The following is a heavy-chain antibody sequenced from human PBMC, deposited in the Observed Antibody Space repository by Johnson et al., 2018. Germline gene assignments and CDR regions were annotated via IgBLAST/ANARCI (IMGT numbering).Heavy chain of an antibody. J-gene: IGHJ3*02. V-gene: IGHV3-30*03. CDR1: GFTFSSYG. CDR2: ISYDGSNK. D-gene: IGHD3-10*01. Sequence: SGGGVVQPGRSLRLSCAASGFTFSSYGMHWVRQAPGKGLEWVAVISYDGSNKYYADSVKGRFIISRDNSKNTLYLQMNSLSAEDTAVYYCACHLGFGSDAFDIWGQGTMVTVSS. CDR3: ACHLGFGSDAFDI.